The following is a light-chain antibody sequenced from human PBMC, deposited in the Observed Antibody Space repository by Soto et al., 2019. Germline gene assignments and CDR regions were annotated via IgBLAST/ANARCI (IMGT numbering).Light chain of an antibody. CDR3: QQYGSSRWT. V-gene: IGKV3-20*01. CDR2: GAS. Sequence: ENLLTQSPGTLSLSPGEGATLSCRASRGVSANYLAWYQQKPGQAPTLLIYGASIRAAGIPDRFSGSGSGTDFTLTIRRLEPDDFAVYYCQQYGSSRWTFGQGTKVDIK. CDR1: RGVSANY. J-gene: IGKJ1*01.